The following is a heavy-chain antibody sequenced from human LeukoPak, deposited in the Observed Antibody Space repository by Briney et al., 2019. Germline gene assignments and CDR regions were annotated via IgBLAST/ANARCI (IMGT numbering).Heavy chain of an antibody. Sequence: ASVKVSCKASGGTFSTYSINWVRQAPGQGLEWMGRIIPILSQANNAQKFQGRVSITADEFTSTAYMELSSLRSEDTAVYYCATGGGYVDAFDIWGQGTMVTVSS. V-gene: IGHV1-69*11. CDR1: GGTFSTYS. J-gene: IGHJ3*02. CDR2: IIPILSQA. D-gene: IGHD5-12*01. CDR3: ATGGGYVDAFDI.